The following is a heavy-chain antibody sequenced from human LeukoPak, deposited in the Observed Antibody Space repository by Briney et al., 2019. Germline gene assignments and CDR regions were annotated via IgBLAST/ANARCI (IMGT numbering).Heavy chain of an antibody. V-gene: IGHV3-7*01. J-gene: IGHJ6*03. Sequence: GGSLRLSCAASGFTFSDYYMSWIRQAPGKGLEWVANIKQDGSEKYYVDSVKGRFTISRDNAKNSLYLQMNSLRAEDTAVYYCARGVRYYYYYMDVWGKGTTVTASS. CDR2: IKQDGSEK. CDR1: GFTFSDYY. CDR3: ARGVRYYYYYMDV. D-gene: IGHD3-10*01.